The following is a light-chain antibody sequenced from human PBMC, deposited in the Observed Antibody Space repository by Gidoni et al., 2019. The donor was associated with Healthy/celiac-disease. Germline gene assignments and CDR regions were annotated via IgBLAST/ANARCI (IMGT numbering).Light chain of an antibody. Sequence: QSALTQPASASGSPGPSITISCTGTSSDVGSYNLVSWYQQHPGKAPKLMIYEVSKRPSGVSNRFSGSKSGNTASLTISGLQAEDEADYYCCSYAGSSTFVFGGGTKLTVL. CDR3: CSYAGSSTFV. V-gene: IGLV2-23*02. J-gene: IGLJ2*01. CDR1: SSDVGSYNL. CDR2: EVS.